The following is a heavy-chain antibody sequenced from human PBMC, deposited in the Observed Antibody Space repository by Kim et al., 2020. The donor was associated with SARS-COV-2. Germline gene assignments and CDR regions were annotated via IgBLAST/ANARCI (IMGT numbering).Heavy chain of an antibody. D-gene: IGHD2-15*01. Sequence: SVKVSCKASGGTFSSYAISWVRQAPGQGLEWMGGIIPIFGTANYAQKFQGRVTITADESTSTAYMELSSLRSEDTAVYYCATMPRYCSGGSCYYFDYWGQGTLFTVSS. CDR1: GGTFSSYA. CDR3: ATMPRYCSGGSCYYFDY. J-gene: IGHJ4*02. CDR2: IIPIFGTA. V-gene: IGHV1-69*13.